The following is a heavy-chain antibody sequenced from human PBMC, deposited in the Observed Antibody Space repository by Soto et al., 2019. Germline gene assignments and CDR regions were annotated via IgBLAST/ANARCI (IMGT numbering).Heavy chain of an antibody. Sequence: QVRLEQSGAEVKKPGSSVRVSCQASGGALTSYPIHWVRQAPGQGLEWMGVIDPIVDTSNLAENFKTRLTLPADTSTKTVYMDLTSLRSDDTAIYFCATYPRPYKWTDSWGRGTQLTVSS. J-gene: IGHJ4*02. CDR3: ATYPRPYKWTDS. V-gene: IGHV1-69*06. D-gene: IGHD1-20*01. CDR1: GGALTSYP. CDR2: IDPIVDTS.